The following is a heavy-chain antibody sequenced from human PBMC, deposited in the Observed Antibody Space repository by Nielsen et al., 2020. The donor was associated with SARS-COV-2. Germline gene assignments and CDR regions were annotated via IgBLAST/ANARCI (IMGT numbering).Heavy chain of an antibody. CDR1: GFTFSSYW. CDR3: ARAYHNYYYAMDV. CDR2: IKQDGSEK. D-gene: IGHD1-14*01. Sequence: GESLKISCAASGFTFSSYWMSWVRQAPGKGLEWVANIKQDGSEKYYVDSVKGRFTISRDNAKNSLYLQMNSLRAEDTAVYYCARAYHNYYYAMDVWGQGTTVTVSS. V-gene: IGHV3-7*04. J-gene: IGHJ6*02.